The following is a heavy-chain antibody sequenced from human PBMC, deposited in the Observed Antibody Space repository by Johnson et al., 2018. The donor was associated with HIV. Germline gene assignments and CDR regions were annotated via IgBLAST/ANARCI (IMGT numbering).Heavy chain of an antibody. D-gene: IGHD3-16*01. CDR2: TPGGDGGT. CDR1: GFKYA. Sequence: QVQLVESGGGVVQPGKSLRVSCAASGFKYAASGLAFSNYAVKWVSHTPGGDGGTSFAYSVRGRYIISRDNSKNTLYLQMNSLRVEDTAVYYCARDGGRGDFDIWGQGTRVSVSS. J-gene: IGHJ3*02. V-gene: IGHV3-NL1*01. CDR3: ARDGGRGDFDI.